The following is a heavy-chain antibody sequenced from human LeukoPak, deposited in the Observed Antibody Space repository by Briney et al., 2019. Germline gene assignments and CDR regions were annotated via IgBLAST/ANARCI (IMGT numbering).Heavy chain of an antibody. J-gene: IGHJ5*02. CDR2: ITQTGST. CDR3: ARETNPYLRPYCTGGVCPTSTGGNWFDP. Sequence: SETLSLTCTVPGGSISYYYWSWIRQPPTKGLEWIGYITQTGSTNYNPSLTSRVTMSLDRSKNQISLRLTSVTAADTAVYYCARETNPYLRPYCTGGVCPTSTGGNWFDPWGQGTLVTVSS. D-gene: IGHD2-8*02. CDR1: GGSISYYY. V-gene: IGHV4-59*01.